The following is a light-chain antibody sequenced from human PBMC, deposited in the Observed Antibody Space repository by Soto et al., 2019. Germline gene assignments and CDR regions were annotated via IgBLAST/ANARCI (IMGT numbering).Light chain of an antibody. Sequence: DIQMTQSPSNLSASVGDRVTITCRASQSISSWLAWYQQKPGKAPKLLIYDASSLESGVPSRFSGSGSGTEFTLTISSLQPDDFATYYCQQWFTFGPGTKVDIK. J-gene: IGKJ3*01. V-gene: IGKV1-5*01. CDR2: DAS. CDR1: QSISSW. CDR3: QQWFT.